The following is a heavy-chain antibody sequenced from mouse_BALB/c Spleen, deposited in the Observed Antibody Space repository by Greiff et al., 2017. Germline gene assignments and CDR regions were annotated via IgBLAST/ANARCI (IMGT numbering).Heavy chain of an antibody. D-gene: IGHD2-1*01. V-gene: IGHV1S135*01. CDR1: GYAFTSYN. Sequence: EVQLQQSGPELVKPGASVKVSCKASGYAFTSYNMYWVKQSHGKSLEWIGYIDPYNGGTSYNQKFKGKATLTVDKSSSTAYMHLNSLTSEDSAVYYCARGKNYGNYGYYAMDYWGQGTSVTVSS. CDR2: IDPYNGGT. J-gene: IGHJ4*01. CDR3: ARGKNYGNYGYYAMDY.